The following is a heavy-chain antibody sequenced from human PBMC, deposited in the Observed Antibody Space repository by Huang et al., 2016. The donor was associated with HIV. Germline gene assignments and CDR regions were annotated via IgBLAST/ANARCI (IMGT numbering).Heavy chain of an antibody. CDR3: AKDVWGYCPGGSCSLTIDQ. D-gene: IGHD2-8*02. J-gene: IGHJ4*02. V-gene: IGHV3-30*18. CDR1: GFSFDDYG. CDR2: VAFDGSNI. Sequence: QAQLTESGGGEAQPGRSLRLSCAASGFSFDDYGFDWLRQAPGKVLEWVGTVAFDGSNINYREALKGRFVISRDNSKSILQLTMKDLRTEDTAVYYCAKDVWGYCPGGSCSLTIDQWGQGTLVTVS.